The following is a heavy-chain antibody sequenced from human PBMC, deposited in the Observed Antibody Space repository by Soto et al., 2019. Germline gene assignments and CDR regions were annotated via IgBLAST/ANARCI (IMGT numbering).Heavy chain of an antibody. Sequence: ESLKGSCEGSGYNFTGYWIAWVRQMPGKGLELMGIIYPSDSDTRCRPSFQGQVTISADKSISSAYLQWSSLRASDTAMYYCARGGVSTRTFDYWGQGTPVTVSS. CDR3: ARGGVSTRTFDY. V-gene: IGHV5-51*01. D-gene: IGHD3-3*01. J-gene: IGHJ4*02. CDR2: IYPSDSDT. CDR1: GYNFTGYW.